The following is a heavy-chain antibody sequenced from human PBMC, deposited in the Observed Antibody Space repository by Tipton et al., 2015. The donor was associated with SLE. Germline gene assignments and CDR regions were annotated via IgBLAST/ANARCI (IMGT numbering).Heavy chain of an antibody. J-gene: IGHJ4*02. CDR2: IYYSGST. CDR3: ARAGVTTPLGY. D-gene: IGHD4-17*01. CDR1: GGSISSSSYY. V-gene: IGHV4-39*07. Sequence: TLSLTCTVSGGSISSSSYYWAWIRQPPGKGLEWIGSIYYSGSTYYNPSLKSRVTISVDTSKNQFSLKLSSVTAADTAVYYCARAGVTTPLGYWGQGTLVTVSS.